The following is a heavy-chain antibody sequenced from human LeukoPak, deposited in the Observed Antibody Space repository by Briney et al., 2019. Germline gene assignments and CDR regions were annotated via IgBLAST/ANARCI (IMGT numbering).Heavy chain of an antibody. J-gene: IGHJ4*02. CDR2: ISGSGGST. CDR1: GFTFSSYA. Sequence: HPGGSLRLSCAASGFTFSSYAMSWVRQAPGKGLEWVSAISGSGGSTYYADSVKGRFTISRDNSKNTLYLQMNSLRAEDTAVYYCAKDPQPYCSGGSCYLDYWGQGTLVTVSP. D-gene: IGHD2-15*01. CDR3: AKDPQPYCSGGSCYLDY. V-gene: IGHV3-23*01.